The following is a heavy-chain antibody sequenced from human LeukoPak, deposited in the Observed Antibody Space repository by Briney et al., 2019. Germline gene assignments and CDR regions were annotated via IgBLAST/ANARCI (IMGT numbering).Heavy chain of an antibody. Sequence: GGSLRLSCAASGLTVSNNYMNWVRQAPGKGLEWISVVHNVVTTHYAESVQGRFTTSSDTTHNKVYLQMNSLRAEDTAVYYCILNTVATSIEWWGPGTLVTVSP. D-gene: IGHD5-12*01. J-gene: IGHJ4*02. V-gene: IGHV3-53*01. CDR1: GLTVSNNY. CDR2: VHNVVTT. CDR3: ILNTVATSIEW.